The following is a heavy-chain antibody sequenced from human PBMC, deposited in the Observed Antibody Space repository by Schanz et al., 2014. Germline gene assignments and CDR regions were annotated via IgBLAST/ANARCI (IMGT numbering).Heavy chain of an antibody. CDR2: MNPNSGNP. Sequence: QVQLVQSGAEVKKPGSSVKVSCKASGGTFSTYTISWVRQAPGQGLEWLGWMNPNSGNPGFAQKFRGRVTMTRNTSMSTAYIELHILTSEDTAVYYCARGYGDSPTDFWGQGTLVTVSS. CDR1: GGTFSTYT. CDR3: ARGYGDSPTDF. J-gene: IGHJ4*02. V-gene: IGHV1-8*02. D-gene: IGHD4-17*01.